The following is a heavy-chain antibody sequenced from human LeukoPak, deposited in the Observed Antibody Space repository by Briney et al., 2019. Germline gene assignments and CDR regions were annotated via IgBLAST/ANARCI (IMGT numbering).Heavy chain of an antibody. J-gene: IGHJ4*02. D-gene: IGHD2-8*01. CDR3: AGGGYCTNGVCALVH. Sequence: GGSLRLSCADSGFTFSSYSMNWVRQAPGKGLEWVSYISSSSTIYYADSVKGRFTISRDNTKNSLYLQMNSLRAEDTAVYYCAGGGYCTNGVCALVHWGQGTLVTVSS. CDR1: GFTFSSYS. CDR2: ISSSSTI. V-gene: IGHV3-48*01.